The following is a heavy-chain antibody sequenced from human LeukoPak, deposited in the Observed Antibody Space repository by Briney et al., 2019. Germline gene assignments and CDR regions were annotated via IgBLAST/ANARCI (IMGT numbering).Heavy chain of an antibody. CDR1: GFTFSNYA. Sequence: PGGSLRLSCAASGFTFSNYAMSWVRQAPGKGLEWVSTLGGGGIDTYYADSVKGRFTLSRDNSKNTLYLQMNSLRAEDTAVYYCAKDRSQVYYNYYMDVWGKGTTVTVSS. V-gene: IGHV3-23*01. D-gene: IGHD1-26*01. CDR2: LGGGGIDT. J-gene: IGHJ6*03. CDR3: AKDRSQVYYNYYMDV.